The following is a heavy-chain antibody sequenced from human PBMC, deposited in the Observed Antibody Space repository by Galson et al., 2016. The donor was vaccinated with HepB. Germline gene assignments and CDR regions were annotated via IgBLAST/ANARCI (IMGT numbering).Heavy chain of an antibody. CDR3: ARGRLTMVRGLNGYYFDL. V-gene: IGHV3-53*01. J-gene: IGHJ4*02. CDR2: SYGDGRT. D-gene: IGHD3-10*01. CDR1: GLPVSNDY. Sequence: SLRLSCAAYGLPVSNDYMSWVRQAPGKGLKWVSVSYGDGRTYYAESVKGRLTISRDNAKNSLFLQMNSLRADDTAVYYCARGRLTMVRGLNGYYFDLWGQGTLVTVSS.